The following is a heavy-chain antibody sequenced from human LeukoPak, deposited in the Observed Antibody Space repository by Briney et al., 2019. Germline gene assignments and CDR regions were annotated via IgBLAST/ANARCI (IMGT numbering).Heavy chain of an antibody. V-gene: IGHV3-48*03. D-gene: IGHD6-19*01. J-gene: IGHJ4*02. Sequence: PGGSLRLSCAASGFTFSSYEMNWVRQAPGKGLEWVSYIRSSGSTIYYADSVKGRFTISRDNSKSSLYLQMNSLRAEDTAVYYCARVGIAVAGSFDYWGQGTLVTVSS. CDR3: ARVGIAVAGSFDY. CDR2: IRSSGSTI. CDR1: GFTFSSYE.